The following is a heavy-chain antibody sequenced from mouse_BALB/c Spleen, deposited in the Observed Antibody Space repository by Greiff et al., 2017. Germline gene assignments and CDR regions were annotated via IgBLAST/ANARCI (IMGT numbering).Heavy chain of an antibody. CDR1: GDSITSGY. V-gene: IGHV3-8*02. J-gene: IGHJ4*01. D-gene: IGHD1-1*01. CDR2: ISYSGST. Sequence: EVKLMESGPSLVKPSQTLSLTCSVTGDSITSGYWNWIRKFPGNKLEYMGYISYSGSTYYNPSLKSRISITRDTSKNQYYLQLNSVTTEDTATYYCATHYGSSYDAMDYWGQGTSVTVSA. CDR3: ATHYGSSYDAMDY.